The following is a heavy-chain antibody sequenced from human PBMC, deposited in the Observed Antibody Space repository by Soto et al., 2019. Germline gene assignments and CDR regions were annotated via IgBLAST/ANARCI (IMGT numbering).Heavy chain of an antibody. V-gene: IGHV3-30-3*01. D-gene: IGHD2-15*01. CDR2: ISYAGSNQ. J-gene: IGHJ2*01. CDR3: ARDFFFFQAEDGIRDTVQVSAFLLNRSSDL. Sequence: KWLEWVAVISYAGSNQYYADPVTGRFTISRDNSKNTLYLQMNSLRAEDTAVYDCARDFFFFQAEDGIRDTVQVSAFLLNRSSDL.